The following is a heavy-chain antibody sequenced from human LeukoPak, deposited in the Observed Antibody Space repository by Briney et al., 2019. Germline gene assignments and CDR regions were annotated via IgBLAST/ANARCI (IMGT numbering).Heavy chain of an antibody. CDR2: IYYSGST. CDR3: ARGSGYSSSSGKYFQH. CDR1: GGSISSGDYY. D-gene: IGHD6-13*01. J-gene: IGHJ1*01. Sequence: SETLSLTCTVSGGSISSGDYYWSWIRQPPGKGLEWIGYIYYSGSTYYNPSLKSRVTISVDTSKNQFSLKLSSVTAADTAVYYCARGSGYSSSSGKYFQHWGQGTLVTVSS. V-gene: IGHV4-30-4*01.